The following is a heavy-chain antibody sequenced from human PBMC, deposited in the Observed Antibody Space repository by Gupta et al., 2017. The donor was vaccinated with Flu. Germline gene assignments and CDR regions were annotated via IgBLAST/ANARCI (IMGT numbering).Heavy chain of an antibody. D-gene: IGHD3-3*02. V-gene: IGHV3-7*01. Sequence: EVQLVESGGGLVQPGGSLRLSCAASGFTLSHFWMSWVRQAPGKGLEWVANMKHDGSETYYVDSVKGRFTISRDNAQNSLYLKMNSLRAEDTAVYYCARDFSNYYYYIDVWGKGTTVTVSS. CDR2: MKHDGSET. J-gene: IGHJ6*03. CDR1: GFTLSHFW. CDR3: ARDFSNYYYYIDV.